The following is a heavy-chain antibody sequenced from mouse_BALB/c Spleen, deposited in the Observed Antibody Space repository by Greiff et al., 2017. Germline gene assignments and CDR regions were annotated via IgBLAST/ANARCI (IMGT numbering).Heavy chain of an antibody. CDR3: ARDRNYGNPYYAMDY. CDR1: GFTFSDYY. J-gene: IGHJ4*01. Sequence: EVQVVESGGGLVKPGGSLKLSCAASGFTFSDYYMYWVRQTPEKRLEWVATISDGGSYTYYPDSVKGRFTISRDNAKNNLYLQMSSLKSEDTAMYYCARDRNYGNPYYAMDYWGQGTSVTVSS. CDR2: ISDGGSYT. D-gene: IGHD2-1*01. V-gene: IGHV5-4*02.